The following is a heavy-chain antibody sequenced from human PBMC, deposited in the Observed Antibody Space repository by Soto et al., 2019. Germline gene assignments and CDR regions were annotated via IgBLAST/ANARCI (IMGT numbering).Heavy chain of an antibody. CDR1: GFTFSSYW. D-gene: IGHD2-15*01. Sequence: GGSLRLSCAASGFTFSSYWMSWVRQAPGKGLEWVANIKQDGSEKYYVDSVKGRFTISRDNAKNSLYLQMNSLRAEDTAVYYCARDEAVSGSCYLCYYYYMDVWGKGTTVTVSS. V-gene: IGHV3-7*01. CDR2: IKQDGSEK. J-gene: IGHJ6*03. CDR3: ARDEAVSGSCYLCYYYYMDV.